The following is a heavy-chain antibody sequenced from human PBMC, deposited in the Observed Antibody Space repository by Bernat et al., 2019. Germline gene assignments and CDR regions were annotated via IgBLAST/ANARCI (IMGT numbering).Heavy chain of an antibody. V-gene: IGHV3-21*01. CDR3: ARPQYYYDSSGGVGY. D-gene: IGHD3-22*01. CDR2: ISSSSSYI. Sequence: VQLVESGGGLVKPGGSLRLSCAASGFTFSSYSMNWVRQAPGKGLEWVSSISSSSSYIYYADSVKGRFTISRDNAKNSLYLQMNSLRAEDTAVYYCARPQYYYDSSGGVGYWGQGTLVTVSS. J-gene: IGHJ4*02. CDR1: GFTFSSYS.